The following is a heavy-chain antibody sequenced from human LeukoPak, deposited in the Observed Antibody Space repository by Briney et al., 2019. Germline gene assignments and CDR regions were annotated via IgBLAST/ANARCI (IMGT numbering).Heavy chain of an antibody. V-gene: IGHV4-4*02. CDR3: ARDPFITPSWFDP. Sequence: SETLSLTCAVSGGSISSSNWWSWVRQPPGKGLEWIGEIYHSGSTNYNPSLKSRITMSVDTSKNQFSLKLSSVTAADTAVYYCARDPFITPSWFDPWGQGTLVTVSS. D-gene: IGHD3-22*01. J-gene: IGHJ5*02. CDR2: IYHSGST. CDR1: GGSISSSNW.